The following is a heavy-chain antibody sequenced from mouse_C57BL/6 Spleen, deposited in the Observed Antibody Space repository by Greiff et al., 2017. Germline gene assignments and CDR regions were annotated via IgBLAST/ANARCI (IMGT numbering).Heavy chain of an antibody. J-gene: IGHJ2*01. CDR3: TKGYDYDDFDY. CDR2: IYPGNSDT. V-gene: IGHV1-5*01. Sequence: EVQLQQSGTVLARPGASVKMSCKTSGYTFTSYWMHWVKQRPGQGLEWIGAIYPGNSDTSYNQKFKGKAKLTAVTSASTAYMELSRLTNEDSAVYYCTKGYDYDDFDYWGQGTTLTVSS. CDR1: GYTFTSYW. D-gene: IGHD2-4*01.